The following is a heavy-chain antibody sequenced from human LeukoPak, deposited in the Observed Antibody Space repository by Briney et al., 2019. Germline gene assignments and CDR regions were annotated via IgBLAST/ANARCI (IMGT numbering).Heavy chain of an antibody. Sequence: SETLSLTCTVSGGSISSGDYYWSWIRQPPGKGLEWIGYIYYSGSTYYNPSLKSRVTISVDTSKNQFSLKLSSVTAADTAVYYCARDKGTGGSYNWFDPRGQGTLVTVSS. J-gene: IGHJ5*02. D-gene: IGHD3-10*01. CDR3: ARDKGTGGSYNWFDP. CDR1: GGSISSGDYY. V-gene: IGHV4-30-4*01. CDR2: IYYSGST.